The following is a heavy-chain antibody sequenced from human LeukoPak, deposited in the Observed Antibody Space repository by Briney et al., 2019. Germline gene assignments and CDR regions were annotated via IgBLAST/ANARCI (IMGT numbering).Heavy chain of an antibody. CDR1: GFTFGDYA. V-gene: IGHV3-49*03. D-gene: IGHD5-18*01. CDR3: TRDADTAMVPDY. Sequence: GGSLGLSCTASGFTFGDYAMSWFRQAPGKGLEWVGFIRSKAYGGTTEYAASVKGRFTISRDDSKSIAYLQMNSLKTEDTAVYYCTRDADTAMVPDYWGQGTLVTVSS. J-gene: IGHJ4*02. CDR2: IRSKAYGGTT.